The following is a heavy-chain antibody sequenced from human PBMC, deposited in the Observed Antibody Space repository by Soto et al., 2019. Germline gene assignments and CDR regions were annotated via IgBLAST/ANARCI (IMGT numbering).Heavy chain of an antibody. CDR2: IYYSGST. CDR3: ARHFYYYDSSGYSLDY. J-gene: IGHJ4*02. Sequence: PSETLSLTCTVSGGSISSSSFYWGWIRQPPGKGLEWIGSIYYSGSTYYNPSLKSRVTISVDTSKNQFSLKLSSVTAADTAVYYCARHFYYYDSSGYSLDYWGQGTLVTVSS. D-gene: IGHD3-22*01. CDR1: GGSISSSSFY. V-gene: IGHV4-39*01.